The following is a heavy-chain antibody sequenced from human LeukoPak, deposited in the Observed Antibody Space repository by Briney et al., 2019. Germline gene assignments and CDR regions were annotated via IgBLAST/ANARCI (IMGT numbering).Heavy chain of an antibody. CDR2: ISSSGSTI. CDR3: AKGGDYSNYVADY. Sequence: PGGSLRLSCAASGFTFSDYYMSWIRQAPGKGLEWVSYISSSGSTIYYADSVKGRFTISRDNAKNTLYLQMNSLRAEDTAVYYCAKGGDYSNYVADYWGQGTLVTVSS. D-gene: IGHD4-11*01. V-gene: IGHV3-11*04. J-gene: IGHJ4*02. CDR1: GFTFSDYY.